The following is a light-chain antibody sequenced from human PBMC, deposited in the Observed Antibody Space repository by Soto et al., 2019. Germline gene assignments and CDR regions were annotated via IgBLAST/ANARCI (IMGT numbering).Light chain of an antibody. Sequence: QSALTQPASVSGSPGQSITISCTGTSSDVGGYNFVSWYQQHPGKAPKLMIYDVTYRPSGVSNRFSGSKSGNRASLTISGVQAEGEADYYCSSLASSTLVVVGGGTKLAAL. V-gene: IGLV2-14*01. CDR2: DVT. CDR3: SSLASSTLVV. J-gene: IGLJ2*01. CDR1: SSDVGGYNF.